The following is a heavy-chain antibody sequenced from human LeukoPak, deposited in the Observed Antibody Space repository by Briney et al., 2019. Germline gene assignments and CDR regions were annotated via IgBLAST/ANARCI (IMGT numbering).Heavy chain of an antibody. J-gene: IGHJ4*02. V-gene: IGHV3-53*01. Sequence: GGSLRLSCAASGLSISNKYMNWVRQAPGKGLEWVSIIYSGGSTYYADSVKGRFTISRDNSKNTLYLQMNSLRGEDTAVYYCAKKLLPGAGAHCFDYWGQGTLVTVSS. D-gene: IGHD2-15*01. CDR3: AKKLLPGAGAHCFDY. CDR2: IYSGGST. CDR1: GLSISNKY.